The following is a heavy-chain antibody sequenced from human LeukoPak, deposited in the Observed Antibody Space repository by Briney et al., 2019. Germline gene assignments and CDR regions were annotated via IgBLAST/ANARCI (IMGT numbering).Heavy chain of an antibody. Sequence: GASVKVSCKASGYTFTGYYMHWVRQAPGQGLEWMGWINPNSGGTNYAQKFQGRVTMTRDTSISTAYMELSRLRSDDTAVYYCARVWVYNWNDEGFLDAFDIWGQGTMVTVSS. CDR1: GYTFTGYY. CDR2: INPNSGGT. J-gene: IGHJ3*02. V-gene: IGHV1-2*02. D-gene: IGHD1-20*01. CDR3: ARVWVYNWNDEGFLDAFDI.